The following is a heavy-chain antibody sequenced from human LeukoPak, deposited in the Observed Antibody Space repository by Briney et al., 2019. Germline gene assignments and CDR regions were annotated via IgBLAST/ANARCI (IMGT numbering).Heavy chain of an antibody. CDR1: GDSISSYY. CDR3: ARDSGLQPRSFDI. Sequence: PSETLSLTXTVSGDSISSYYWNWIGQPAGKGLEWIGRIYTSGSTNYNPSLKSRVAMSVDTSKNHFSLRLSSVTAADTAVYYCARDSGLQPRSFDIWGQGTMVTVSS. V-gene: IGHV4-4*07. D-gene: IGHD4-11*01. J-gene: IGHJ3*02. CDR2: IYTSGST.